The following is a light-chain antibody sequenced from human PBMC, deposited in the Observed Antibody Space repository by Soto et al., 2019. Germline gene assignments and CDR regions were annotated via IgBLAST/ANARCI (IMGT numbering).Light chain of an antibody. CDR3: SSFTSRHTYV. CDR2: DVS. V-gene: IGLV2-14*01. Sequence: QSVLTQPASVSGSPGQSTTISCTGTSSDIGGYNYVSWYQQLPGAAPKLIIYDVSDRPSGVSTRFSGSKSGNTASLTISGLQAEDAGDYYCSSFTSRHTYVFGTGTKVTVL. CDR1: SSDIGGYNY. J-gene: IGLJ1*01.